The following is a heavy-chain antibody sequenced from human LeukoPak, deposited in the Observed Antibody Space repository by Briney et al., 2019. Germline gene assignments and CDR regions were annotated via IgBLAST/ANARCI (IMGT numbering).Heavy chain of an antibody. Sequence: ASVKVSCKASGYTFTGYFMHWVRQAPGQGLEWMGWINPSGGSTSYGQKSQGRVTMTRDMSTSTGYMELSSLRSEDTAVYYCARGVRYSSGLNAFDIWGQGTMVTVSS. J-gene: IGHJ3*02. V-gene: IGHV1-46*01. CDR3: ARGVRYSSGLNAFDI. CDR2: INPSGGST. D-gene: IGHD6-19*01. CDR1: GYTFTGYF.